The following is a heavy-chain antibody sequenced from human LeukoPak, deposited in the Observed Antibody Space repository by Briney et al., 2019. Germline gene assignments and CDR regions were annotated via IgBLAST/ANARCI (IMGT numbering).Heavy chain of an antibody. D-gene: IGHD3-10*02. CDR1: GYTFICYH. CDR3: ARDLFGY. V-gene: IGHV1-2*02. CDR2: INPNSGDT. J-gene: IGHJ4*02. Sequence: ASVKVSCTASGYTFICYHIHWVRQAPGQGLEYMGWINPNSGDTKYAQEFQGRVTMTRDTSISTAYMELSRLRSDDTAVYYCARDLFGYWGQGTLVTVSS.